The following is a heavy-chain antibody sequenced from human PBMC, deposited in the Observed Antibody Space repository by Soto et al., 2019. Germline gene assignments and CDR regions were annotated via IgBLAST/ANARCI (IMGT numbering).Heavy chain of an antibody. J-gene: IGHJ5*02. V-gene: IGHV4-39*02. D-gene: IGHD3-16*01. CDR2: IYYSGST. CDR3: AKDLPGELLPTCFDP. CDR1: GGSISRTGYY. Sequence: SETLSLTCTVSGGSISRTGYYWGWIRQPPGKGLEWIGSIYYSGSTSYNPSLKSRVTMSVDTSKNQLSLKVSSVTAADTAVYYCAKDLPGELLPTCFDPWGQGTLVTVSS.